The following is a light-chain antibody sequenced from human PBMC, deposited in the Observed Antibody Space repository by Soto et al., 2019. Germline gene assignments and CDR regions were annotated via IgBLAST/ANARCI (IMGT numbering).Light chain of an antibody. J-gene: IGKJ5*01. V-gene: IGKV1-5*03. CDR3: QRYNGT. CDR1: QSISSW. CDR2: KAS. Sequence: DIQMTQYPSTLSSSVGDTVTITCRASQSISSWLAWYQQKPGKAPKLLIYKASNLQCGVPSRFSGSGSATEFTLTISSLQPDDSATYYCQRYNGTFGQGSRLEIK.